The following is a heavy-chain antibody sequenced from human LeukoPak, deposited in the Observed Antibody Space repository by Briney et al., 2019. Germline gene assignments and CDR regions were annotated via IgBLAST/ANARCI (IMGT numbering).Heavy chain of an antibody. D-gene: IGHD6-19*01. CDR3: TRLQGVSRGWSFDY. Sequence: GESLKISCKGSGYSFTSYWIGWVRQMPGKGLEWMGIIYPGDSDATYSPSFQGHVTISADKSTSTAYLQWSSLKASDTAMYYCTRLQGVSRGWSFDYWGQGTLVTVSS. V-gene: IGHV5-51*01. J-gene: IGHJ4*02. CDR1: GYSFTSYW. CDR2: IYPGDSDA.